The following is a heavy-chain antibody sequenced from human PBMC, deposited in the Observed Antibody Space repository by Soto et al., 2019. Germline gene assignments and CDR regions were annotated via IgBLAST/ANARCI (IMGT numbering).Heavy chain of an antibody. CDR3: ATDPTTVAGLFDY. J-gene: IGHJ4*02. D-gene: IGHD6-19*01. CDR2: FDPEDGET. V-gene: IGHV1-24*01. Sequence: ASVKVACKVSGYTLNELSMHWVRQAPGKGLEWMGGFDPEDGETIYAQKFQGRVTMTEDTSTDTAYMELSSLRSEDTAVYYCATDPTTVAGLFDYWGQGTLVTVSS. CDR1: GYTLNELS.